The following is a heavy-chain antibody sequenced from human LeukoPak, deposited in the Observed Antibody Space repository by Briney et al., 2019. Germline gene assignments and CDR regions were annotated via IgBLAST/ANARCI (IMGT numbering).Heavy chain of an antibody. CDR2: ISSSGSTI. D-gene: IGHD5-18*01. CDR1: GFTFSSYE. CDR3: ATCGYTYGLYFDY. J-gene: IGHJ4*02. Sequence: QTGGSLRLSCAASGFTFSSYEMNWVRQAPGKGLEWVSYISSSGSTIYYADSVKGRFTISRDNAKNSLYLQMNSLRAEDTAVYYCATCGYTYGLYFDYWGQGTLVTASS. V-gene: IGHV3-48*03.